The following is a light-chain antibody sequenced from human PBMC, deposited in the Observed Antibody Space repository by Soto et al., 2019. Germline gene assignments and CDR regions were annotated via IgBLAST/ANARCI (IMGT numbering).Light chain of an antibody. Sequence: IVMTQSPNTLAVSLVEMSTINFNSSQSVLYSSNNKNYLAWYQQKPGQPPRLLIFWASARESGIPDRFSGSGSGTDFTLTISSLQAEDVAVYYCQQYYSIPRTFGQGTKVDI. CDR2: WAS. J-gene: IGKJ1*01. CDR3: QQYYSIPRT. CDR1: QSVLYSSNNKNY. V-gene: IGKV4-1*01.